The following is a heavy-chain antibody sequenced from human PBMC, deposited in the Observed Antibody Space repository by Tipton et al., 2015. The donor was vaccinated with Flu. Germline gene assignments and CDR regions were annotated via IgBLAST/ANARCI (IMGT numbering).Heavy chain of an antibody. CDR3: ARHPSSLGAFDI. J-gene: IGHJ3*02. V-gene: IGHV4-38-2*01. Sequence: LRLSCAVSGYSISSGYYWGWIRQPPGKGLEWIGSIYHSGSTYYNPSLKSRVTITADTSKNQFSLKLSTVTAADTAVYYCARHPSSLGAFDIWGQGTRVTDSS. CDR1: GYSISSGYY. D-gene: IGHD7-27*01. CDR2: IYHSGST.